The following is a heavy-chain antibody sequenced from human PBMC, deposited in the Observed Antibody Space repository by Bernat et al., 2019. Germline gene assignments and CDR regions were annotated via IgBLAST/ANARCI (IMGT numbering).Heavy chain of an antibody. CDR3: ARQYEYQLLWDAFDI. CDR1: GGSISSYY. V-gene: IGHV4-59*08. CDR2: IYYSGST. D-gene: IGHD2-2*01. J-gene: IGHJ3*02. Sequence: QVQLQESGPGLVKPSETLSLTCTVPGGSISSYYWSWIRQPPGKGLEWIGYIYYSGSTNYNPSLKSRVTISVDTSKNQFSLKLSSVTAADTAVYYCARQYEYQLLWDAFDIWGQGTMVTVSS.